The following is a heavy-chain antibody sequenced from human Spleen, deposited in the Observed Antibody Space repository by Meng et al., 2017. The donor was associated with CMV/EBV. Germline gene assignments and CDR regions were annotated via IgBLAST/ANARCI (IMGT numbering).Heavy chain of an antibody. V-gene: IGHV1-2*02. CDR3: AADRLVFPAPSRIRGYRFPYGMDV. D-gene: IGHD2-15*01. CDR1: GYTFTTYD. Sequence: ASVKVSCKPSGYTFTTYDINWVRQAPGQGLEWMGWMNPNSGGTDYARKFQGRVTMTRDTSISTAYMELSRLRSDDTAVYYCAADRLVFPAPSRIRGYRFPYGMDVWGQGTTVTVSS. CDR2: MNPNSGGT. J-gene: IGHJ6*02.